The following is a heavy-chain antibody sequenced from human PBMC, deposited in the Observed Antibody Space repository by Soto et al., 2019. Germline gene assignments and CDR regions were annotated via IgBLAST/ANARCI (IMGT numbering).Heavy chain of an antibody. CDR3: ASGEWLLAHCAY. Sequence: EVQLVESGGGLVKPGGSLRLSCAASGFTFISYSMNWVRQAPGKGLKWVSSISSSSSYIYYADSVKGRFTISRDNDKTSLHLQMNSLRAEDTAVYYCASGEWLLAHCAYWGQGTLVTVSS. J-gene: IGHJ4*02. CDR1: GFTFISYS. D-gene: IGHD5-12*01. CDR2: ISSSSSYI. V-gene: IGHV3-21*01.